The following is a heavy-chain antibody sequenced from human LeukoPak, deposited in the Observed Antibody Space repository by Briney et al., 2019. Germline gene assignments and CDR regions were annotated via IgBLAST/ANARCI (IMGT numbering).Heavy chain of an antibody. CDR1: GFTFSSFE. CDR2: ISSSGNGI. Sequence: GGSLRLSCAASGFTFSSFEMNWVRQAPGKGLEWVSYISSSGNGIYYADSVEGRFTISRDNAKNSLNLQMNSLRAEDTAVYYCARDGGYGDYLDYWGQGTLVTVSS. CDR3: ARDGGYGDYLDY. V-gene: IGHV3-48*03. D-gene: IGHD5-12*01. J-gene: IGHJ4*02.